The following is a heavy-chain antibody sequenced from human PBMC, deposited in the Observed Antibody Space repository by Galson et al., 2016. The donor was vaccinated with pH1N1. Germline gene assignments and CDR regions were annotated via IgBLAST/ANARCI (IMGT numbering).Heavy chain of an antibody. CDR1: GGSVNNYY. J-gene: IGHJ2*01. Sequence: QVQLQESGPGLVKPSETLSLTCSASGGSVNNYYWSWIRQPAGKGLEWIGRIFTSGSTHYNPPLKSRVTISVDNSKNQCSLKLPSVPAADTAIYYCARVMQYNDYWYFDLWGRGTLVTVSS. CDR3: ARVMQYNDYWYFDL. V-gene: IGHV4-4*07. CDR2: IFTSGST. D-gene: IGHD1-1*01.